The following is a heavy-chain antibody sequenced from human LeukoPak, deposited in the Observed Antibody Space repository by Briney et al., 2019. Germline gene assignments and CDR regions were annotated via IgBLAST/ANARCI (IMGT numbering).Heavy chain of an antibody. CDR2: ISSSGSTI. V-gene: IGHV3-48*03. CDR3: ARDASYGDYSFDYYGMDV. Sequence: GGSLRLSCAASGFTFSSYEMNWVRQAPGKGLEWVSYISSSGSTIYYADSVKGRFTISRDNAKNSLYLQMNRLRAEDTAVYYCARDASYGDYSFDYYGMDVWGKGTTVTVSS. J-gene: IGHJ6*04. D-gene: IGHD4-17*01. CDR1: GFTFSSYE.